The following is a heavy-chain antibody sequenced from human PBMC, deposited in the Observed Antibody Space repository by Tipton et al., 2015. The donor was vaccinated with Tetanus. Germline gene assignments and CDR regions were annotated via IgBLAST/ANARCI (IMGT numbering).Heavy chain of an antibody. CDR2: ISYDGSNK. J-gene: IGHJ5*02. CDR1: GFTFSSYA. D-gene: IGHD6-6*01. CDR3: ARGPYSSSSNWFDP. Sequence: SLRLSCAASGFTFSSYAMHWVRQAPGKGLEWVAVISYDGSNKYYADSVKGRFTISRDNSKNTLYLQMNSLRAEDTAVYYCARGPYSSSSNWFDPWGQGTLVTVSS. V-gene: IGHV3-30*04.